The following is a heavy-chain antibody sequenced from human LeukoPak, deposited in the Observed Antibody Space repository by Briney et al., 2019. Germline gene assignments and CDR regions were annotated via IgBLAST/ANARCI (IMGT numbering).Heavy chain of an antibody. D-gene: IGHD3-10*01. J-gene: IGHJ3*02. V-gene: IGHV3-53*01. Sequence: GESLRLSCAASGFTVSSNYMSWVRQAPGKGLEWVSVIYSGGSTYYADSVKGRFTISRDNSKNTLYLQINSLRAEDTAVYYCARWAVLPRAFDIWGQGTMVTVSS. CDR2: IYSGGST. CDR3: ARWAVLPRAFDI. CDR1: GFTVSSNY.